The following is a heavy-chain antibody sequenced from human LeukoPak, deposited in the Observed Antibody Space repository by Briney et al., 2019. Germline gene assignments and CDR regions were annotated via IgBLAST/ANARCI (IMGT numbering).Heavy chain of an antibody. Sequence: SVKVSCKASGGTLSSYAISWVRQAPGQGLEWMGGIIPIFGTANYAQKFQGRVTITTDESTSTAYMELSSLRSEDTAVYYCASKYCSSTSCYLNWFDPWGQGTLVTVSS. V-gene: IGHV1-69*05. CDR1: GGTLSSYA. D-gene: IGHD2-2*01. CDR3: ASKYCSSTSCYLNWFDP. J-gene: IGHJ5*02. CDR2: IIPIFGTA.